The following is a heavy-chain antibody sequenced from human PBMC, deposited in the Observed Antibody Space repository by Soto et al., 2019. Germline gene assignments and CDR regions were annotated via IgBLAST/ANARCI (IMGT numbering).Heavy chain of an antibody. V-gene: IGHV3-30-3*01. Sequence: SCAASGFTFSSYAMHWVRQAPGKGLEWVAVISYDGSNKYYADSVKGRFTISRDNSKNTLYLQMNSLRAEDTAVYYCARETRELTYGNYYYGMDVWGQGTTVTVSS. CDR3: ARETRELTYGNYYYGMDV. CDR2: ISYDGSNK. D-gene: IGHD1-26*01. CDR1: GFTFSSYA. J-gene: IGHJ6*02.